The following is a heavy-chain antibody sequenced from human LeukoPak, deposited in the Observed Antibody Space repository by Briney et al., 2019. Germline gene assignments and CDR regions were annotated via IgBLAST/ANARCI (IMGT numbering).Heavy chain of an antibody. D-gene: IGHD5-18*01. CDR2: INSDGTTR. Sequence: SGGSLRLSCAASGFTFSSYWMHWVRQAPGRGLVWVSHINSDGTTRSYADSVKGRFTISRDNAKNTLYLQMNSLRVEDTAVYYCARHNSHGLILGYWGQGTLVTVSS. CDR1: GFTFSSYW. CDR3: ARHNSHGLILGY. V-gene: IGHV3-74*01. J-gene: IGHJ4*02.